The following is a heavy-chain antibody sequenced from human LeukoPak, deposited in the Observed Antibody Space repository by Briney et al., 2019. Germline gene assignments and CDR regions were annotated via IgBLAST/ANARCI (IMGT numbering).Heavy chain of an antibody. CDR1: GFTFDDYA. J-gene: IGHJ4*02. V-gene: IGHV3-23*01. CDR3: APRYYSSRYAEYYFDF. Sequence: PGGSLRLSCAASGFTFDDYAMHWVRQAPGKGLEWVSSISGSGDSTYFADSVKGRFTISRDNSKNTLDLQMNSLRAEDTAVYYCAPRYYSSRYAEYYFDFWGQGTLVTVSS. CDR2: ISGSGDST. D-gene: IGHD3-22*01.